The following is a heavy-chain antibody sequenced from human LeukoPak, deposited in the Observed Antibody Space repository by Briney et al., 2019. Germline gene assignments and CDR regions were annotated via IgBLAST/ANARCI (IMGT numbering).Heavy chain of an antibody. CDR1: GFIFDDAA. CDR3: ARDSSTVYASSIDF. D-gene: IGHD5/OR15-5a*01. Sequence: GGSLRLSCVASGFIFDDAAMHWVRQGPGKGLEWVSYVSLNSGVIAYADSVKGRFTISRDNAKSSLYLQMNTLTPEDTAMYFCARDSSTVYASSIDFWGQGIMVIVSS. V-gene: IGHV3-9*01. J-gene: IGHJ3*01. CDR2: VSLNSGVI.